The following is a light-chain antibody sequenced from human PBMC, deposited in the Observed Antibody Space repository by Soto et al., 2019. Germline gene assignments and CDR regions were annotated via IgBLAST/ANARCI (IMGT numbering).Light chain of an antibody. CDR1: SSDVGGYNY. J-gene: IGLJ2*01. CDR3: SSYACRNNFDLV. V-gene: IGLV2-8*01. Sequence: QSALTQPPSASGSPGQSVTISCTGTSSDVGGYNYVSWYQQHPGKAPKLMIYEVSKRPSGVPDRFSGSKSGNTASLTVSGLQVEAEADYYCSSYACRNNFDLVFGGGTKLTVL. CDR2: EVS.